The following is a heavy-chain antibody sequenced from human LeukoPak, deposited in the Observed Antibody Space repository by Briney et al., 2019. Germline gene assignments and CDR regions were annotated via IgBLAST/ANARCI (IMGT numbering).Heavy chain of an antibody. CDR1: GGTFSSYA. J-gene: IGHJ4*02. D-gene: IGHD3-16*01. CDR3: ARDGVGGSRFDY. V-gene: IGHV1-69*13. CDR2: IIPTFGTA. Sequence: AASVKVSCKASGGTFSSYAISWVRQAPGQGLEWMGGIIPTFGTANYAQKFQGRVTITADESTSTAYMELSSLRSEDTAVYYCARDGVGGSRFDYWGQGTLVTVSS.